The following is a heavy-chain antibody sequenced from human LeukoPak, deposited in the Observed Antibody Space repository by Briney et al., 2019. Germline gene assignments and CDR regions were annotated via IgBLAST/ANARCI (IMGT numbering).Heavy chain of an antibody. J-gene: IGHJ4*02. CDR2: ISAYNGNT. V-gene: IGHV1-18*01. D-gene: IGHD5-24*01. Sequence: ASVKVSCKASGYTFTSYGISWVRQAPGQGLEWMGWISAYNGNTNYAQKLQGRVTMTTDTSTSTAYMELRSLRSDDTAVYYCAREVRRRWLQSPYFDYWGQGTLVTVSS. CDR1: GYTFTSYG. CDR3: AREVRRRWLQSPYFDY.